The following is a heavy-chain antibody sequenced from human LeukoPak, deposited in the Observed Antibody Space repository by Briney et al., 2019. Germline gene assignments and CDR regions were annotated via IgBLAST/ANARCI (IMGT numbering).Heavy chain of an antibody. CDR3: ASPPHYYDSSGYYYVLGY. Sequence: SETLSLTCTVSGGSISGCYWSWIRQPPGKGLEWIGYIYYSGSTNYRPSLKSRVTISVDTSKNQFSLKLTSVTAEDTAVYYCASPPHYYDSSGYYYVLGYWGQGTLVTVSS. D-gene: IGHD3-22*01. J-gene: IGHJ4*02. V-gene: IGHV4-59*01. CDR1: GGSISGCY. CDR2: IYYSGST.